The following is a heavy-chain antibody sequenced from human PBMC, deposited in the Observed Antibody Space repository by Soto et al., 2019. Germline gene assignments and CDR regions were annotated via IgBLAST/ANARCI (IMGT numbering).Heavy chain of an antibody. Sequence: LETLSLPWAVAWGYIIGHSWWSLVRKPPGKGMEWIGGIYHSGTTYYNPSLKSRVTISVDTSKNHFSLKLSSVTAADTAVYYCATQEVGGSYVYTFDPWGQGTLVTVSS. D-gene: IGHD1-26*01. CDR2: IYHSGTT. CDR1: WGYIIGHSW. J-gene: IGHJ5*02. CDR3: ATQEVGGSYVYTFDP. V-gene: IGHV4-4*02.